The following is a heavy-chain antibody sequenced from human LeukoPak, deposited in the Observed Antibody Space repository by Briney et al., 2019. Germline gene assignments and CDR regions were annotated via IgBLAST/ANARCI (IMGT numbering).Heavy chain of an antibody. D-gene: IGHD2-15*01. V-gene: IGHV1-3*01. CDR3: ARDGGYCSGGSCYPLNYFDY. CDR1: GYTFTSYA. J-gene: IGHJ4*02. Sequence: ASVKVSCRASGYTFTSYAMHWVRQAPGQRLEWMGWINAGNANTKYSQKFQGRVTITRDTSASTAYMELSSLRSEDTAVYYCARDGGYCSGGSCYPLNYFDYWGQGTLVTVSS. CDR2: INAGNANT.